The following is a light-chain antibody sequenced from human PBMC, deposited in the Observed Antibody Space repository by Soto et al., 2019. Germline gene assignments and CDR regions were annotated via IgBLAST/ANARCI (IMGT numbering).Light chain of an antibody. J-gene: IGKJ5*01. CDR1: QNVTNSY. CDR2: GAS. Sequence: EIVLTQSPDTLSLSPGERVTLSCRASQNVTNSYLAWYQQKFGQAPRLLIYGASTRATGIPDRFSGSGSGTDFTLTVSGLESEDCAVYYCQQYGTSPATFGQGTRLDSK. CDR3: QQYGTSPAT. V-gene: IGKV3-20*01.